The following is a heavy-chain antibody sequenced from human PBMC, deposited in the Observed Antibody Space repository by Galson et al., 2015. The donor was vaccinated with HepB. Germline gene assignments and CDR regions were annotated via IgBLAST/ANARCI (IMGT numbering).Heavy chain of an antibody. CDR1: GFTFSNAW. CDR3: TTSTGYCGSTSCYTGGY. D-gene: IGHD2-2*02. V-gene: IGHV3-15*01. CDR2: IKSKTDGGTT. J-gene: IGHJ4*02. Sequence: SLRLSCAASGFTFSNAWMSWVRQAPGKGLEWVGRIKSKTDGGTTDYAAPVKGRFTISRDDSKNTLYLQMNSLKTEDTAVYYCTTSTGYCGSTSCYTGGYWGQGTLVTVSS.